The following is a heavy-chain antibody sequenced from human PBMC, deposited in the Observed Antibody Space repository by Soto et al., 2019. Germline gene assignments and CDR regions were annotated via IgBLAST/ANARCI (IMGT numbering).Heavy chain of an antibody. CDR1: GFTFSSYG. Sequence: GGSLRLSCAASGFTFSSYGMHWVRQAPGKGLQWVAVIWYDGSNKYYADSVKGRFTISRDNSKNTLYLQMNSLRAEDTAVYYCARDLDMGLTGWYGMDVWGQGTTVTVSS. D-gene: IGHD3-9*01. CDR3: ARDLDMGLTGWYGMDV. J-gene: IGHJ6*02. V-gene: IGHV3-33*01. CDR2: IWYDGSNK.